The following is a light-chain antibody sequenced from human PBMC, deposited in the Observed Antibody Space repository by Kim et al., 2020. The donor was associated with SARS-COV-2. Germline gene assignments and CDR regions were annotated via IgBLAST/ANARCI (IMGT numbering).Light chain of an antibody. CDR3: QAWDSGTAV. CDR1: KLGDKY. J-gene: IGLJ3*02. Sequence: VSPGQTARITCSGDKLGDKYACWYQQKPGQSPVLVIYQDSKRPSGIPERFSGSSSGNTATLTISGTQAMDEADYYCQAWDSGTAVFGGGTQLTVL. V-gene: IGLV3-1*01. CDR2: QDS.